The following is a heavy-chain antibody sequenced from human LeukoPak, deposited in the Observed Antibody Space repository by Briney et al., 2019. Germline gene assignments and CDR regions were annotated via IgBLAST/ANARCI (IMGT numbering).Heavy chain of an antibody. D-gene: IGHD3-16*01. CDR1: GGTFSSYA. CDR3: ARVYTRAYQTSAQLHYSFDF. CDR2: INTYNGNT. Sequence: GASVKVSCKASGGTFSSYAISWVRQAPGQGLELMGWINTYNGNTNYAQNLQGRVTMTTNTSTRTAYMELRSLRSDDTAVYYCARVYTRAYQTSAQLHYSFDFWGPGTLVTVSS. V-gene: IGHV1-18*01. J-gene: IGHJ4*02.